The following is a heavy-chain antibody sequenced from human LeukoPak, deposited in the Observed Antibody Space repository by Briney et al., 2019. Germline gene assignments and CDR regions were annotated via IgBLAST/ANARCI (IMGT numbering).Heavy chain of an antibody. CDR2: IYYSGST. CDR1: GVSVSSGSYY. Sequence: SETLSLTCTVSGVSVSSGSYYWSWIRQPPGKGLEWIGYIYYSGSTNYNPPLKSRVTISVDTSKNQFSLKLSSVTAADTAVYYCARDRGYCSSTSCSYYGMDVWGQGTTVTVSS. D-gene: IGHD2-2*01. J-gene: IGHJ6*02. V-gene: IGHV4-61*01. CDR3: ARDRGYCSSTSCSYYGMDV.